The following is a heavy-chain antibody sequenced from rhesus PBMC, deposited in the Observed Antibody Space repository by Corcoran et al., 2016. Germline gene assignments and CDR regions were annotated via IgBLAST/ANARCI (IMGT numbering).Heavy chain of an antibody. CDR2: IYSNSETT. V-gene: IGHV4S12*01. D-gene: IGHD6-25*01. CDR3: ARRHSGSWNSLHFDY. J-gene: IGHJ4*01. Sequence: QVQLQESGPGLVKPSETLSLTCAVSGGSISSSNWWSWIRQPPGKGLEWIGGIYSNSETTNYNPSPKCRVTISKDPPKNQFSLMLSSVTAAYTAVYYCARRHSGSWNSLHFDYWGQGVLVTVSS. CDR1: GGSISSSNW.